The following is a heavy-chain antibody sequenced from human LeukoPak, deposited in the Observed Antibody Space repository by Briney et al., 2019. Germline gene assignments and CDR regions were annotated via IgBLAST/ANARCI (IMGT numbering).Heavy chain of an antibody. CDR2: IYYSGST. CDR3: ARYDSYNNWFDP. V-gene: IGHV4-39*07. D-gene: IGHD2-21*02. CDR1: GGSISSSSYY. J-gene: IGHJ5*02. Sequence: SETLSLTCTVSGGSISSSSYYWGWIRQPPGKGLEWIGSIYYSGSTYYNPSLKSRVTISVDTSKNQFSLQLTSVTAADTALYYCARYDSYNNWFDPWGQGTLVTVSS.